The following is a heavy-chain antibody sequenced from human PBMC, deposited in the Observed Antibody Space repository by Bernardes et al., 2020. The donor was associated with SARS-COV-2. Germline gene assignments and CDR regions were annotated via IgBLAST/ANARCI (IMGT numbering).Heavy chain of an antibody. J-gene: IGHJ6*02. Sequence: SETLSLTCTVSGGSIRSYYWSWIRQPPGPGLEWIGYIYYRGSTNYNPSLKSRVTISVDTSKNQFSLKLNSVTAADTAVYYCASTEGYYYGMDVWGQGTTVTVSS. CDR1: GGSIRSYY. CDR3: ASTEGYYYGMDV. D-gene: IGHD2-8*02. V-gene: IGHV4-59*01. CDR2: IYYRGST.